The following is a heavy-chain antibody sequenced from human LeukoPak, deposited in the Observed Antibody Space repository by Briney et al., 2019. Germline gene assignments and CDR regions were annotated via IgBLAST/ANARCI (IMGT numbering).Heavy chain of an antibody. J-gene: IGHJ5*02. CDR2: LHIYRGNT. CDR3: ARDVGITVGGSFDP. Sequence: GASVKVSCKASGYSSTNYGISWVRQAPGQGLEWMGWLHIYRGNTNYAQKFQGRVTMTTDTSTSTVYMEVRGLRSDDTAMYYCARDVGITVGGSFDPWGQGTLVTVSS. V-gene: IGHV1-18*04. D-gene: IGHD4-11*01. CDR1: GYSSTNYG.